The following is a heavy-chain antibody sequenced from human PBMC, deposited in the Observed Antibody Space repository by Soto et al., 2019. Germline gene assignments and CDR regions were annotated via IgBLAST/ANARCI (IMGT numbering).Heavy chain of an antibody. Sequence: VQLQESGPGLVKPSGTLSLTCAVSGGSISSGNWWSWVRQSPRKGLEWIGEISHSGNTNNNPSLKSRVTISIDKSKNQFSLKLTSVTAADTAVYYCASHRGNTYGPYDYWGQGTLVTVSS. V-gene: IGHV4-4*02. J-gene: IGHJ4*02. D-gene: IGHD5-18*01. CDR1: GGSISSGNW. CDR3: ASHRGNTYGPYDY. CDR2: ISHSGNT.